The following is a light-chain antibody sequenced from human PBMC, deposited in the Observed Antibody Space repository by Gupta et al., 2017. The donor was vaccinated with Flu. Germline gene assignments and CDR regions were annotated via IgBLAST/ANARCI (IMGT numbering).Light chain of an antibody. CDR1: RSSIARNS. CDR2: EDG. J-gene: IGLJ3*02. Sequence: TASITRSRSSIARNSVQWYQQRPGRAPVLVIYEDGERPSGVPERFSGSIDSTSNTASLTSAGPRNEDEADYYLRDSDYNRPGLFGGGTKLTVL. V-gene: IGLV6-57*03. CDR3: RDSDYNRPGL.